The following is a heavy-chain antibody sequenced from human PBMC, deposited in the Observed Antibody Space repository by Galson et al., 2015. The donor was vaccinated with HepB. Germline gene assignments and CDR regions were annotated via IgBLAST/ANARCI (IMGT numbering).Heavy chain of an antibody. J-gene: IGHJ4*02. CDR2: TSYDGSSE. V-gene: IGHV3-30-3*01. D-gene: IGHD6-19*01. CDR1: GFTFGSYD. Sequence: SLRLSCAASGFTFGSYDMHWVRQAPGKGLEWVAVTSYDGSSEDYADSVKGRFTISRDNSKDTLYLQMNSLRPEDTAVYYCAGSLLQWLVRHSWGQGTLVTVSS. CDR3: AGSLLQWLVRHS.